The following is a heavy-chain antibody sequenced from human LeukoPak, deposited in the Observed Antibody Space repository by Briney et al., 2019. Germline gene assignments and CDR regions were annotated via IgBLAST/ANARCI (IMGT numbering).Heavy chain of an antibody. CDR3: ARSYYYYYGMDV. CDR2: IYYSGST. Sequence: KPSETLSLTCTVSGGSISSYYWSWIRQPPGKGLEWIGYIYYSGSTNYNPSLKSRVTISVDTSKNQFSLKLSSVTAADTAVYYCARSYYYYYGMDVWGQGTTATVSS. CDR1: GGSISSYY. J-gene: IGHJ6*02. V-gene: IGHV4-59*08.